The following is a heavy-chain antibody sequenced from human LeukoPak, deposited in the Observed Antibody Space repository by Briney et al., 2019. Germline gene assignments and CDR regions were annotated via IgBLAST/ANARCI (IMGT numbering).Heavy chain of an antibody. V-gene: IGHV4-59*01. Sequence: PSETLSLTCTVSGGSISSYYWSWIRQTPGKGLEWIGYIYYSGSTNYNPSLKSRVTISVDTSKNQFSLKLSSVTAADTAVYYCARGSRDYYFDYWGQGTLVTVSS. CDR2: IYYSGST. CDR1: GGSISSYY. J-gene: IGHJ4*02. CDR3: ARGSRDYYFDY. D-gene: IGHD2-21*02.